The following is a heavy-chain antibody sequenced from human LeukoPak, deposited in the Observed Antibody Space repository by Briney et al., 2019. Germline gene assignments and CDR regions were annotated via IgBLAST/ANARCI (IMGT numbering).Heavy chain of an antibody. J-gene: IGHJ4*02. D-gene: IGHD3-3*01. CDR3: ARTTGNYYDFWSGYYTPQRYYLDY. V-gene: IGHV4-34*01. CDR1: GGSFSGYY. CDR2: INHSGST. Sequence: SETLSLTCAVYGGSFSGYYWSWIRQPPGKGLEWIGEINHSGSTNYNPSLKSRVTISVDTSKNQFSLKLSSVTAADTAVYYCARTTGNYYDFWSGYYTPQRYYLDYWGQGTLVTVSS.